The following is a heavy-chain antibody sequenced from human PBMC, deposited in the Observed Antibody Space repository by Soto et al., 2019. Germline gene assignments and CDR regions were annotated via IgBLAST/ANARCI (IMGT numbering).Heavy chain of an antibody. J-gene: IGHJ4*02. CDR2: IYGGGNGP. V-gene: IGHV3-23*01. Sequence: EVQVLESGGGLVQPGGSLRLSCAATGFTFSDFAMSWVRQAPGKGLEWVSRIYGGGNGPHYADSVKGRVTIDRDNSKNTLYLQMNSLRAEDTAVYYCAKMEGMDPWAYSFDYWGQGTLVTVSS. CDR3: AKMEGMDPWAYSFDY. D-gene: IGHD2-2*03. CDR1: GFTFSDFA.